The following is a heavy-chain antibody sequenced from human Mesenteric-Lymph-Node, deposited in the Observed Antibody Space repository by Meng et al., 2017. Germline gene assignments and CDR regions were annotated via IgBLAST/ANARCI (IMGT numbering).Heavy chain of an antibody. Sequence: GGSLRLSCAASGFTFSSYSMNWVRQAPGKGLEWVSSISSSSSYIYYADSVKGRFTISRDTSKKTLYLQMNSLRAEDTAVYYCAKADIVVVPAAKSRVLASLTSGYYFDYWGQGTLVTVSS. CDR2: ISSSSSYI. D-gene: IGHD2-2*01. J-gene: IGHJ4*02. V-gene: IGHV3-21*04. CDR3: AKADIVVVPAAKSRVLASLTSGYYFDY. CDR1: GFTFSSYS.